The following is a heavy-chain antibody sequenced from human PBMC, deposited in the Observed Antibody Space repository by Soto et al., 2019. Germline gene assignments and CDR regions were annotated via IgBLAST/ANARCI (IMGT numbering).Heavy chain of an antibody. Sequence: GGSLRLSCAASGFTFSSYGMHWVRQAPGKGLEWVAVISYDGSNKYYADSVKGRFTISRDNSKNTLYLQMNSLRAEDTALYYCARELGSSGFGYSYYYGMDVWGQGTTVTVSS. CDR2: ISYDGSNK. CDR1: GFTFSSYG. V-gene: IGHV3-30*03. CDR3: ARELGSSGFGYSYYYGMDV. J-gene: IGHJ6*02. D-gene: IGHD6-19*01.